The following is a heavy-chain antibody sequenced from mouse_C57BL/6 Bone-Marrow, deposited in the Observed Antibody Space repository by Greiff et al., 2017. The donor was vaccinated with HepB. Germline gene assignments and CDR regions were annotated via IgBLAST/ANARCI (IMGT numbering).Heavy chain of an antibody. V-gene: IGHV5-4*01. CDR1: GFTFSSYA. D-gene: IGHD1-1*01. CDR3: ARAPYGSSEAWFAY. CDR2: ISDGGSYT. Sequence: EVQLVESGGGLVKPGGSLKLSCAASGFTFSSYAMSWVRQTPEKRLEWVATISDGGSYTYYPDNVKGRFTISRDHAKNNLYLQMSHLKSEDTAMYYCARAPYGSSEAWFAYWGQGTLVTVSA. J-gene: IGHJ3*01.